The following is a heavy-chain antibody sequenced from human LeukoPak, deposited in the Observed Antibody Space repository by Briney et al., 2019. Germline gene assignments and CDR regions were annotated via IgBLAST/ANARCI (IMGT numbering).Heavy chain of an antibody. CDR2: IWSDGSKT. CDR3: ARDDEAQGNGFDI. D-gene: IGHD3-10*01. V-gene: IGHV3-33*08. J-gene: IGHJ3*02. Sequence: GGSLRLSCAASGFTFSSYDMSWVRQAPDKGLEWVALIWSDGSKTSYADSVEGRFTISRDNSKNTLYLQMTSLSAGDMAVYYCARDDEAQGNGFDIWGQGTMVTVSS. CDR1: GFTFSSYD.